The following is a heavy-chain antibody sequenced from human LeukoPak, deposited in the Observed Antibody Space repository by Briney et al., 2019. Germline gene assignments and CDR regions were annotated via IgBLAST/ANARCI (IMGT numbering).Heavy chain of an antibody. V-gene: IGHV1-69*13. Sequence: WASVKVSCKASGGTFSSYAISWVRQAPGQGLEWMGGIIPIFGTANYAQKFQGRVTITADESTSTAYMELSSLRSEDTAVYYCASTFSSIAARPWFDPWGQGTLVTVSS. D-gene: IGHD6-6*01. CDR3: ASTFSSIAARPWFDP. J-gene: IGHJ5*02. CDR1: GGTFSSYA. CDR2: IIPIFGTA.